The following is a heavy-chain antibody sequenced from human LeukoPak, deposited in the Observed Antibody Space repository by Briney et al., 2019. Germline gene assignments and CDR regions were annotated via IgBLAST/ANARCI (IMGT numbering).Heavy chain of an antibody. CDR1: GFTFSSYA. D-gene: IGHD3-9*01. J-gene: IGHJ4*02. V-gene: IGHV3-23*01. Sequence: PGGSLRLSCAASGFTFSSYAMSWVRQAPGKGLEWVSAISDSGGSTYYADSVKGRFTISRDNSKNTLYLQMNSLRAEDTAIYYCAKDTDILTGTPLDHWGQGTLVTVSS. CDR2: ISDSGGST. CDR3: AKDTDILTGTPLDH.